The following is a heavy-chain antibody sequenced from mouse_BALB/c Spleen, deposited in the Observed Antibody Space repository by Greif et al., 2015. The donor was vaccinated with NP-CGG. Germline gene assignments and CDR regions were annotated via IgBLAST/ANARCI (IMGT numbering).Heavy chain of an antibody. J-gene: IGHJ4*01. CDR3: ARAVGAMDY. CDR1: GFTFSSFG. V-gene: IGHV5-17*02. CDR2: ISSGSSTI. Sequence: DVMLVESGGGLVQPGGSRKLSCAASGFTFSSFGMHWVRQAPEKGLEWVAYISSGSSTIYYADTVKGRFTISRDNPKNTLFLQMTSLRSEDTAMYYCARAVGAMDYWGQGTSVPVSS.